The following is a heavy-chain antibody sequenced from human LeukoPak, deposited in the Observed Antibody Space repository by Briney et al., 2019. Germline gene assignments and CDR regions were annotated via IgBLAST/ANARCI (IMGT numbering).Heavy chain of an antibody. J-gene: IGHJ4*02. V-gene: IGHV3-30-3*01. CDR1: GFTFSSYA. D-gene: IGHD4-17*01. CDR2: ISSDRSNK. Sequence: GGSLRLSCAASGFTFSSYAMHWVRQAPGKGLEWVAVISSDRSNKYYADSVKGRFTISRDNSKNTLYLQMNSLRAEDTALYYCARVWPTVTTSAGFDYWGQGTLVTVSS. CDR3: ARVWPTVTTSAGFDY.